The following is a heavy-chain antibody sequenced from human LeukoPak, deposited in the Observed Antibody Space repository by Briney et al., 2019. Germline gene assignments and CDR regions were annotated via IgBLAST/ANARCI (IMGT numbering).Heavy chain of an antibody. CDR2: INHDGST. D-gene: IGHD3-22*01. CDR1: GGSFSGYY. Sequence: SETLSLTCDVFGGSFSGYYWSWIRQPPGKGLEWIAEINHDGSTNYNPSLKSRVAISVDKSKTQFSLNLRSVTAADTAVYYCAREYYSDSRADYFKSDYWGQGTLVTVSS. J-gene: IGHJ4*02. V-gene: IGHV4-34*01. CDR3: AREYYSDSRADYFKSDY.